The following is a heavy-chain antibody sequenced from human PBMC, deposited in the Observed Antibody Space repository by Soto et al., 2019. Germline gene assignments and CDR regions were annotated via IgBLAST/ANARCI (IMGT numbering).Heavy chain of an antibody. CDR1: GFTFSTYS. CDR2: INGRSNYI. CDR3: AREDGIVGATSAFDY. V-gene: IGHV3-21*01. Sequence: EVQLVESGGGLVKPGGSLRLSCAASGFTFSTYSMNWVRQAPGKGLEWVSSINGRSNYIYYVDSVKGRFTISRDNAKNSLYLQMNSLRAEDTAVYYCAREDGIVGATSAFDYWGQGTLVTVSS. J-gene: IGHJ4*02. D-gene: IGHD1-26*01.